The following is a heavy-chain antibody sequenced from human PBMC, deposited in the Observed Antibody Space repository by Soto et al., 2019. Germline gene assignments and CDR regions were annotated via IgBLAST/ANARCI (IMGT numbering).Heavy chain of an antibody. CDR3: ARCETVSYYDYIWGSYRCPDAFDI. Sequence: ETLSLTCTVSGGSISSYYWSWIRQPPGKGLEWIGYIYYSGSTNYNPSLKSRVTISVDTSKNQFSLKLSSVTAADTAVYYCARCETVSYYDYIWGSYRCPDAFDIWGQGTMVTVSS. CDR2: IYYSGST. J-gene: IGHJ3*02. D-gene: IGHD3-16*02. CDR1: GGSISSYY. V-gene: IGHV4-59*01.